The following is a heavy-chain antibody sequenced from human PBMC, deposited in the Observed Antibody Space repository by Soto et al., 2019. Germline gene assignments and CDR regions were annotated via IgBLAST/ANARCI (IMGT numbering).Heavy chain of an antibody. CDR3: ARGTYFDY. Sequence: QVQLVQSGAEVKKPGASVKVSSKASGYTLNTYGITWVRQAPGQGLEWMGWISANNDHTNYPQKLQGRVTMTTDTSPSTAYVELRSLTTDDTAVYYCARGTYFDYWGQGTLVTVSS. CDR1: GYTLNTYG. CDR2: ISANNDHT. J-gene: IGHJ4*02. V-gene: IGHV1-18*01.